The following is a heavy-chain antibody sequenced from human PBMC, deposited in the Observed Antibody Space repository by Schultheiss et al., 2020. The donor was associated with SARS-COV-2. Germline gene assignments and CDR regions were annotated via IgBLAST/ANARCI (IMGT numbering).Heavy chain of an antibody. Sequence: SETLSLTCAVYGGSISSGSYYWSWIRQPAGKGLEWIGRVYSSGSTSYNPSLQSRITMSLDTSKKQFSLKMSAVTAADTAVYYCARGLGGYYGSGTYSVWFDPWGQGTLVTV. D-gene: IGHD3-10*01. J-gene: IGHJ5*02. CDR2: VYSSGST. V-gene: IGHV4-61*02. CDR3: ARGLGGYYGSGTYSVWFDP. CDR1: GGSISSGSYY.